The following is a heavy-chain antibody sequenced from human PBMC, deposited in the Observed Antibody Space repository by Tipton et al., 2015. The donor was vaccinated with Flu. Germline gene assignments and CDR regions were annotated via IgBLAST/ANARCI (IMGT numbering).Heavy chain of an antibody. V-gene: IGHV4-59*01. CDR1: GGSISSYY. Sequence: TLSLTCTVSGGSISSYYWSWIRQPPGKGLEWIGYIYYSGSTNYNPSLKSRVTISVDTSKNQFSLKLSSVTAADTAVYYCARGGLVATVRLGLYGMDVWGQGTTVTVSS. D-gene: IGHD5-12*01. CDR3: ARGGLVATVRLGLYGMDV. CDR2: IYYSGST. J-gene: IGHJ6*02.